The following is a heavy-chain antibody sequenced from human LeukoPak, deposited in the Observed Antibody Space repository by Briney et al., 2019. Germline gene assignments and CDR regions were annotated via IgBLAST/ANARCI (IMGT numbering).Heavy chain of an antibody. D-gene: IGHD6-6*01. CDR2: INHSGNT. Sequence: SETLSLTCAVYGGSFSDYFWSWIRQPPGKGLEWIGEINHSGNTNYNPSLKSRVTISVDTSKDQFSLKLSSVTAADTAVYYCARVYSSSGYNWFDPWGQGTLVTVSS. CDR1: GGSFSDYF. J-gene: IGHJ5*02. CDR3: ARVYSSSGYNWFDP. V-gene: IGHV4-34*01.